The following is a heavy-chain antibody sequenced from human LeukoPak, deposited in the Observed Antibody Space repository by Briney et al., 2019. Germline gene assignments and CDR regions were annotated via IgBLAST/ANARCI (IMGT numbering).Heavy chain of an antibody. V-gene: IGHV4-39*01. J-gene: IGHJ4*02. CDR2: INYSGTT. D-gene: IGHD5-24*01. CDR1: GGSISSSGYY. Sequence: SETLSLTCTASGGSISSSGYYWGWIRQPPGKGLEWIASINYSGTTYYNPSLKSRVTISEDRSKNQFSLKLSSVTAADTAVYYCARLRDGRWLLEYWGQGTLVTVSS. CDR3: ARLRDGRWLLEY.